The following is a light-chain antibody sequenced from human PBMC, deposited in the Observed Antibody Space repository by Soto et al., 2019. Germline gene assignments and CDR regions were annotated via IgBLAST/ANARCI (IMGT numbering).Light chain of an antibody. Sequence: AIQMTQSPSSLSASIGDRVTIICRASQGIRNDLAWYQQKPGKAPKRLIYAASTLQREIPSRFSGSGSGTDFTLTINSLQPEDFATYYCLQDSTYPWTFGPGTKVEIK. CDR2: AAS. CDR1: QGIRND. J-gene: IGKJ1*01. CDR3: LQDSTYPWT. V-gene: IGKV1-6*01.